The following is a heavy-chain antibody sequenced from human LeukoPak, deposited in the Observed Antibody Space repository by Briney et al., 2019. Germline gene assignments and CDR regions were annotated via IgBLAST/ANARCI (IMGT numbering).Heavy chain of an antibody. D-gene: IGHD5-18*01. CDR3: ARRGYSYGRDY. CDR1: GFTFTSYG. Sequence: SGGSLRLSCAASGFTFTSYGISWVRQAPGQGLEWMGWISAYNGNTNYAQKLQGRVTMTTDTSTSTAYMELRSLRSDDTAVYYCARRGYSYGRDYWGQGTLVTVSS. V-gene: IGHV1-18*01. CDR2: ISAYNGNT. J-gene: IGHJ4*02.